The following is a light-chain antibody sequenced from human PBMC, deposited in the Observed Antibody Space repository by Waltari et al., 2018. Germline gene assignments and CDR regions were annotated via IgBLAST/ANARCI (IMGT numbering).Light chain of an antibody. V-gene: IGLV2-14*03. J-gene: IGLJ2*01. CDR1: SSDSGGYNY. Sequence: SALTQPDSVSGSPGQSITISCSGISSDSGGYNYVSWYQQHPGEAPKLIIYDVTNRPSGVSDRFSGAKSGSSASLTISGLQPDYEADYYCSSFTSSTTGIFGGGTKLTVL. CDR2: DVT. CDR3: SSFTSSTTGI.